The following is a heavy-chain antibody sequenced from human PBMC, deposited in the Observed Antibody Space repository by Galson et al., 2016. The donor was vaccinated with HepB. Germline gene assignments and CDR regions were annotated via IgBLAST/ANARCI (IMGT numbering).Heavy chain of an antibody. Sequence: SLRLSCAASGFIFGSSGMHWVRQAPGKGLEWVAVLSYDGTNKQYGDSVKSRFTISRDKSKNTLYLDMSSLRTEDTAVYYCAKDRRGSGPYYDFWSDYFPANWGQGTLVTVSS. V-gene: IGHV3-30*18. J-gene: IGHJ4*01. CDR2: LSYDGTNK. CDR1: GFIFGSSG. D-gene: IGHD3-3*01. CDR3: AKDRRGSGPYYDFWSDYFPAN.